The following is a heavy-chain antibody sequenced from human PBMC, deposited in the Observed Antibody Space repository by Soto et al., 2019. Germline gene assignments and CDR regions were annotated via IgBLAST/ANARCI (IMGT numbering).Heavy chain of an antibody. D-gene: IGHD6-19*01. J-gene: IGHJ4*02. V-gene: IGHV4-39*01. Sequence: QLQLQESGPGLVKPPETLSLTCTVSGGSISSSSYYWGWIRQPPGKGLEWIGSIYYSGSTYYNPSLKSRVTISVDTSKNQFTLKLSSVTASDTAVYYCAGQWLVRDYWGQGTLVTVSS. CDR1: GGSISSSSYY. CDR2: IYYSGST. CDR3: AGQWLVRDY.